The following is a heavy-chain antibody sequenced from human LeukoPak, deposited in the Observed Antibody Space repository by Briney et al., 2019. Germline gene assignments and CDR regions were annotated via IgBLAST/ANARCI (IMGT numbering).Heavy chain of an antibody. V-gene: IGHV6-1*01. CDR3: ARAGLIPYCSGGSCYGYGMDV. CDR2: TYYRSKWYN. J-gene: IGHJ6*02. Sequence: SQTLSLTCAISGDSVSSNSAAWNWIRQSPSRGLEWLGRTYYRSKWYNDYAVSVKSRITINPDTSKNQFSLQLNSVTPEDTAVYYCARAGLIPYCSGGSCYGYGMDVWGQGTTVTVSS. D-gene: IGHD2-15*01. CDR1: GDSVSSNSAA.